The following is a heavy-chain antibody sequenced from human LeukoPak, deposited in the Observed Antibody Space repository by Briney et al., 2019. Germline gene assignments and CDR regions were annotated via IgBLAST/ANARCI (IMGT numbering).Heavy chain of an antibody. CDR2: ISGSGGST. V-gene: IGHV3-23*01. CDR1: GFTFSSYA. Sequence: GGSLRLSCAASGFTFSSYAMSWVRQAPGKGLEWVSAISGSGGSTYYADSVEGRFTISRDNSKNTLYLQMNSLRAEDTAVYYCAKVLVDIVAPLSHWGQGTLVTVSS. D-gene: IGHD5-12*01. CDR3: AKVLVDIVAPLSH. J-gene: IGHJ4*02.